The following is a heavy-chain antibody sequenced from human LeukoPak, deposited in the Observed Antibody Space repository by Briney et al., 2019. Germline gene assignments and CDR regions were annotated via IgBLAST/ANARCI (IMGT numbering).Heavy chain of an antibody. CDR1: GFTFSSYG. D-gene: IGHD2-2*01. CDR2: IRYDGSNK. J-gene: IGHJ4*02. CDR3: AKISLGYCSSTSCKTIDY. V-gene: IGHV3-30*02. Sequence: GGSLRLSCAASGFTFSSYGMHWVRQAPGKGLEWVAFIRYDGSNKYYADSVKGRFTISRDNSKNTLYLQMNSLRAEDTAVYYCAKISLGYCSSTSCKTIDYWGQGTLVTVSS.